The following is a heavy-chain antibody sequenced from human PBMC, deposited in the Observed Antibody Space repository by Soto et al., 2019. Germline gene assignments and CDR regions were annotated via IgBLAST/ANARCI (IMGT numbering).Heavy chain of an antibody. D-gene: IGHD6-13*01. CDR3: ARASSSWLSFYYYGMDV. CDR2: IYYSGST. J-gene: IGHJ6*02. V-gene: IGHV4-39*01. CDR1: GGSITSSSYY. Sequence: SETLSLTCTVSGGSITSSSYYWGWIRQPPGKGLEWIGSIYYSGSTYYNPSLKSRVTISVDTSKNQFSLKLSSVTAADTAVYYCARASSSWLSFYYYGMDVWGQGTTVTVSS.